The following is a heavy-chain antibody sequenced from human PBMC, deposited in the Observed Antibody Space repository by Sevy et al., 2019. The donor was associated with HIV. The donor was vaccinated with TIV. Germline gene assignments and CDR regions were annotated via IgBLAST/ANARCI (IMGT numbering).Heavy chain of an antibody. Sequence: KQSQTLSLTCTVSGGPISVYYWSWIRQPPGKGLEYIGYVYYTGSTNYNPSLKNRVTISVDTSNNQFSLKLTSVTAADTAVYYCARAPPVLSSDDSLNWFDPWGQGTLVTVSS. CDR2: VYYTGST. CDR1: GGPISVYY. D-gene: IGHD5-12*01. J-gene: IGHJ5*02. CDR3: ARAPPVLSSDDSLNWFDP. V-gene: IGHV4-59*01.